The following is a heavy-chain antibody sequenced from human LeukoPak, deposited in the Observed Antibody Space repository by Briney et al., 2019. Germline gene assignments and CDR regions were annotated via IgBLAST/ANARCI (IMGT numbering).Heavy chain of an antibody. CDR2: ISTDGYTT. CDR3: VVGGSPGY. Sequence: GGSMRLSCAASGLAFSAYKMHWVRQAPRKGLVWVSRISTDGYTTDYADFVQGRFTASRDNTKNTWSLEMNSLRAEDTAVYYCVVGGSPGYWGQGILVTVSS. CDR1: GLAFSAYK. D-gene: IGHD2-15*01. V-gene: IGHV3-74*01. J-gene: IGHJ4*02.